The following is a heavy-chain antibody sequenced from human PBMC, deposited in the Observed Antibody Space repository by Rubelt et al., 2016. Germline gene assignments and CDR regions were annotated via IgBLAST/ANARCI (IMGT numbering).Heavy chain of an antibody. D-gene: IGHD1-26*01. CDR2: VKPNSGAT. CDR1: GYRFTAAS. CDR3: ARDGRYSSVRILDF. J-gene: IGHJ4*02. V-gene: IGHV1-2*02. Sequence: QAQLVQSGAEVRKPGASVKVSCKASGYRFTAASIHWVRQAPGRGPEWMGWVKPNSGATYYAQEFRDRVTMTRDTATTTVFMELTNLRSDDTAIYYCARDGRYSSVRILDFWGQGTPVTVSS.